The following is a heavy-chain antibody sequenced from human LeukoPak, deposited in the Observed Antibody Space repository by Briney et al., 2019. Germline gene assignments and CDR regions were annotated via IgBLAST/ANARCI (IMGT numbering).Heavy chain of an antibody. CDR2: TYRSGST. CDR3: ARGMTSTYYFDY. V-gene: IGHV4-31*03. Sequence: SETLSLTCTVSGGSISSSGHFWSWIRQHPDKGLEWIGYTYRSGSTYYDPSLESRVTISVDTSKNQFSLKLNSVTAADTAVYYCARGMTSTYYFDYWGQGTLVTVSS. J-gene: IGHJ4*02. CDR1: GGSISSSGHF.